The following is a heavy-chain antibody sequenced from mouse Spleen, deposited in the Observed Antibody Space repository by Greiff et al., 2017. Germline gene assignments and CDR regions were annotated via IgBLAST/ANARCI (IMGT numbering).Heavy chain of an antibody. J-gene: IGHJ3*01. CDR3: TTSSYGSSYGFAY. CDR1: GFNIKDYY. V-gene: IGHV14-1*01. D-gene: IGHD1-1*01. Sequence: VQLQQSGAELVRPGASVKLSCTASGFNIKDYYMHWVKQRPEQGLEWIGRIDPEDGDTEYAPKFQGKATMTADTSSNTAYLQLSSLTSEDTAVYYWTTSSYGSSYGFAYWGQGTLVTVSA. CDR2: IDPEDGDT.